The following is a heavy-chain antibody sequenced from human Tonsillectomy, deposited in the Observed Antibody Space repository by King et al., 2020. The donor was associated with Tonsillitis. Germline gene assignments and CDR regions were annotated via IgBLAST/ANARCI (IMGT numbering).Heavy chain of an antibody. Sequence: QLQESGPGVVKPSETLSLTCTVSGGSSINSDHYWAWIRQPPGKGLEWIGYVVYGGPIFYNPSLKSRITISGGTSENRFSLKLVFVTAADTAVYFCARYVSGNFDYWGQGALVTVSS. D-gene: IGHD1-26*01. V-gene: IGHV4-39*01. J-gene: IGHJ4*02. CDR3: ARYVSGNFDY. CDR1: GGSSINSDHY. CDR2: VVYGGPI.